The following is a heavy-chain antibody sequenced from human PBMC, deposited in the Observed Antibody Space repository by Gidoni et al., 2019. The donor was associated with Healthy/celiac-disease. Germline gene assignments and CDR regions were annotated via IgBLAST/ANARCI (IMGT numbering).Heavy chain of an antibody. CDR2: IYHSGST. D-gene: IGHD3-10*01. CDR3: ARAELHMVQGVIITLGWFDP. J-gene: IGHJ5*02. V-gene: IGHV4-38-2*01. CDR1: GYSISSGYY. Sequence: QVQLQESGPGLVKPSETLSLTCAVSGYSISSGYYWGWIRQPPGKGLEWIGSIYHSGSTYYNPSLKSRVTISVDTSKNQFSLKLSSVTAADTAVYYCARAELHMVQGVIITLGWFDPWGQGTLVTVSS.